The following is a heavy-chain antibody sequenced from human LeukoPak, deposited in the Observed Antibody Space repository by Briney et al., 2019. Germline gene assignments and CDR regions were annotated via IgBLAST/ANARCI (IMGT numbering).Heavy chain of an antibody. D-gene: IGHD6-19*01. J-gene: IGHJ4*02. CDR2: ISGSGGST. CDR1: GFTLSSYA. CDR3: AKDRSSGWFEGIYYFDY. Sequence: GGSLRLSCAASGFTLSSYAMSWVRQAPGKGLEWVSAISGSGGSTYYADSVKGRFTISRDNSKNTLYLQMNSLRAEDTAVYYCAKDRSSGWFEGIYYFDYWGQGTLVTVSS. V-gene: IGHV3-23*01.